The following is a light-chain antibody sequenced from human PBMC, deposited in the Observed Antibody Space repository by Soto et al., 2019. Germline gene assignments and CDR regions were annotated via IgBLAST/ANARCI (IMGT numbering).Light chain of an antibody. CDR1: QSVSSNY. J-gene: IGKJ5*01. V-gene: IGKV3-20*01. CDR2: GAS. Sequence: EIVLTQSPGTLSLSPGERATLSCKASQSVSSNYLAWYQQKPGQALRLLIYGASTRATGIPDRFSGSGSETDFTLTISRLEPEDFAVYYCQQYGNLITFGQGTRLEIK. CDR3: QQYGNLIT.